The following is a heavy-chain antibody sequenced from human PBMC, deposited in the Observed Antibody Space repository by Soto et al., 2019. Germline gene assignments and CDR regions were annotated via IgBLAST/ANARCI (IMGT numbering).Heavy chain of an antibody. J-gene: IGHJ6*02. V-gene: IGHV3-30*18. CDR3: AKDLRDIVVVVDARSYYYGMDV. D-gene: IGHD2-15*01. CDR1: GFTFSSYG. Sequence: GGSLRLSCAASGFTFSSYGMHWVRQAPGKGLEWVAVISYDGSNKYYADSVKGRFTISRDNSKNTLYLQMNSLRAEDTAVYYCAKDLRDIVVVVDARSYYYGMDVWGQGTTVSVSS. CDR2: ISYDGSNK.